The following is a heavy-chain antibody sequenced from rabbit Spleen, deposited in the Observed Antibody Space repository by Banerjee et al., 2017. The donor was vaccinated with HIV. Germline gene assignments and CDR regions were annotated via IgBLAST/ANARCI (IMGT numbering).Heavy chain of an antibody. D-gene: IGHD8-1*01. CDR3: ARDGAGGSYFAL. V-gene: IGHV1S7*01. CDR2: IDPVFGIT. CDR1: GFTLSTYY. J-gene: IGHJ4*01. Sequence: QLEESGGGLVQPGGSLKLSCKASGFTLSTYYMNWVRQAPGKGLEWIGYIDPVFGITYYASWVNGRFSISRENAQNTVFLQMTSLTAAYTATYFCARDGAGGSYFALWCPGTLVTVS.